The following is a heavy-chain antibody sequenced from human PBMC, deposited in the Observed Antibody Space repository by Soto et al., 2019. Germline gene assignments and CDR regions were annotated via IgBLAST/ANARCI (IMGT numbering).Heavy chain of an antibody. CDR3: ASAAVTGKAGLDF. CDR1: GYTFSGFY. J-gene: IGHJ4*02. CDR2: INPNSGGT. V-gene: IGHV1-2*02. D-gene: IGHD6-19*01. Sequence: ASVKVSCKASGYTFSGFYMHWVRQAPGQGLEWMGWINPNSGGTKSAEKFQGRVTMTRDTSISTAYMELSRLTSDDTAVYYCASAAVTGKAGLDFWGQGTQVTVSS.